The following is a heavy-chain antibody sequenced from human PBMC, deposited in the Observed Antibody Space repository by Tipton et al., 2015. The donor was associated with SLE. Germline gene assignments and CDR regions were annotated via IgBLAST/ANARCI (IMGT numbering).Heavy chain of an antibody. CDR2: INSDGSST. Sequence: SLRLSCAASGFPFSSYWMHWVRQAPGKGLVWVSRINSDGSSTNYADSVKGRFTISRDNSKNTLYLQMNSLRAEDTAVYYCAKDVGRYCSGGSCLVDYWGQGSLVTVSS. CDR1: GFPFSSYW. V-gene: IGHV3-74*01. CDR3: AKDVGRYCSGGSCLVDY. D-gene: IGHD2-15*01. J-gene: IGHJ4*02.